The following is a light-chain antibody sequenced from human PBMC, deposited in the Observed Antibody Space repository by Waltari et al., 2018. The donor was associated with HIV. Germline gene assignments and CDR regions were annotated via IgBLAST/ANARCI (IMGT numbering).Light chain of an antibody. CDR2: GAS. CDR1: QSVSRN. Sequence: EIELTQSPATLSVSPGEGATLSCSTSQSVSRNLAWYQQTPGQAPRLLIYGASTSATGTPARFSGSGSGTEFTLTISSLPSGDSAIYYCQQYIHWWTFGQGTKVEIK. J-gene: IGKJ1*01. CDR3: QQYIHWWT. V-gene: IGKV3-15*01.